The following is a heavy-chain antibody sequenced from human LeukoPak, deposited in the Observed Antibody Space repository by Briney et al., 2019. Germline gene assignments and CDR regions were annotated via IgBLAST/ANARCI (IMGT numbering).Heavy chain of an antibody. Sequence: SVKVSCKASGGTFSSYAISWVQQAPGQGLEWMGGIIPIFGTANYAQKFQGRVTITADESTSTAYMELSSLRSEDTAVYYCARDPQGYCTNGVCYIQGMDVWGQGTTVTVSS. J-gene: IGHJ6*02. CDR2: IIPIFGTA. CDR3: ARDPQGYCTNGVCYIQGMDV. CDR1: GGTFSSYA. V-gene: IGHV1-69*13. D-gene: IGHD2-8*01.